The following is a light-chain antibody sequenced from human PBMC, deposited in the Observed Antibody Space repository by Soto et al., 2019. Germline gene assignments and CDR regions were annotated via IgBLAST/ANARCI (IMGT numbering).Light chain of an antibody. V-gene: IGKV2-28*01. CDR3: MQTLQTPT. CDR2: LGS. CDR1: RNLMHSNGYNY. Sequence: DIVMTQSPLSLPVTPGEPASISCRSSRNLMHSNGYNYLDWYLQKPGQSLQLLIYLGSNRASGVPDRFSGSGSGTDFILRISRVEAEDVGVYYCMQTLQTPTFGQGTKVEIK. J-gene: IGKJ1*01.